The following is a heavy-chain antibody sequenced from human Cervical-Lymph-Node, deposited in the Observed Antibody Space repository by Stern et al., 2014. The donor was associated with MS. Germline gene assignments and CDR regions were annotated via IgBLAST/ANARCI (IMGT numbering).Heavy chain of an antibody. D-gene: IGHD6-13*01. J-gene: IGHJ4*02. CDR1: GCSLTNSW. CDR3: ARGRGIALRPDY. CDR2: IYAGDSET. Sequence: VQLVQSGAELKKPGESLRISCKGSGCSLTNSWFGWVRPRPGQGLEWMGIIYAGDSETGHSPSSQAQVTISAAKAINTAYLQWSSLKASDTAMYYCARGRGIALRPDYWGQGTLVTVSS. V-gene: IGHV5-51*03.